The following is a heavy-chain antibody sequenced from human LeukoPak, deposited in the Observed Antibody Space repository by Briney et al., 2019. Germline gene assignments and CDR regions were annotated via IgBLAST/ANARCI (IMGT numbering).Heavy chain of an antibody. V-gene: IGHV3-21*01. CDR2: ISSSSDYI. CDR1: GFSFISYS. D-gene: IGHD4-17*01. J-gene: IGHJ5*02. Sequence: PGGSLRLSCAASGFSFISYSMNWVRQAPGKGLGWVSSISSSSDYIYHADSVKGRFTISRDNPKKSLYLQMNSLRAEDTAVYYCARGATTTRFGRFDPWGQGTLVIVSS. CDR3: ARGATTTRFGRFDP.